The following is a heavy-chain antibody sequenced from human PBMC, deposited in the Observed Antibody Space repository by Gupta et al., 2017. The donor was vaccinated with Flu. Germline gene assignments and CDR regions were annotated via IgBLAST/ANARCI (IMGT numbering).Heavy chain of an antibody. D-gene: IGHD4-17*01. V-gene: IGHV4-59*01. J-gene: IGHJ4*02. CDR3: ARTDRNYGDYLLDY. CDR1: GGSISSYY. CDR2: IYYSGST. Sequence: QVQLQESGPGPVKPSETLSLTCTVSGGSISSYYWSWIRQPPGKGLEWIGYIYYSGSTNYNPSLKSRVTISVDTSKNQFSLKLSSVTAADTAVYYCARTDRNYGDYLLDYWGREPWSPSPQ.